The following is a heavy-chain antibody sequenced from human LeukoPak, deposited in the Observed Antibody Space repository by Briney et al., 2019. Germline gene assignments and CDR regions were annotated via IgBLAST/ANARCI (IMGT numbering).Heavy chain of an antibody. Sequence: GGSLRLSCAASGVTFNDYAMNWVRQAPGKGLEWVSGISWSRGSIYYPDSVKGLFIISRDNAKNSLYLPMTSLRAEDMALYYCAKGSVFGVVTWAFDIWGQGTMVTVSS. D-gene: IGHD3-3*01. J-gene: IGHJ3*02. CDR1: GVTFNDYA. V-gene: IGHV3-9*03. CDR2: ISWSRGSI. CDR3: AKGSVFGVVTWAFDI.